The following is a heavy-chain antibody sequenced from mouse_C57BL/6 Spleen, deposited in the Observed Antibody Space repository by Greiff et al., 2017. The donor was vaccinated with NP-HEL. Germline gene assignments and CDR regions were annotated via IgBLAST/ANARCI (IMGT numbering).Heavy chain of an antibody. V-gene: IGHV1-26*01. J-gene: IGHJ4*01. Sequence: EVQLQQSGPELVKPGASVKISCKASGYTFTDYYMNWVKQSHGKSLEWIGDINPNNGGTSYNQKFKGKATLTVDKSTSTAYMGLRSLTSEDSAVYYCARVIYYDYGYYAMDYWGQGTSVTVSS. CDR2: INPNNGGT. D-gene: IGHD2-4*01. CDR3: ARVIYYDYGYYAMDY. CDR1: GYTFTDYY.